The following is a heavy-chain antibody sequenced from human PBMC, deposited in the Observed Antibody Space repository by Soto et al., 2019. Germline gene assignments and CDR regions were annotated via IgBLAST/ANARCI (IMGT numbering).Heavy chain of an antibody. D-gene: IGHD1-26*01. V-gene: IGHV1-2*02. CDR3: ARESPIVGASCFDY. CDR2: INPNSGAT. J-gene: IGHJ4*02. Sequence: VKVAGKASGYRVSCYYMNWVRQAPGQGLEWMGWINPNSGATDSAQKFQGRVTMTWDTSLTSAYMELSSLTSDETAVYFCARESPIVGASCFDYWGQGTLVTVSS. CDR1: GYRVSCYY.